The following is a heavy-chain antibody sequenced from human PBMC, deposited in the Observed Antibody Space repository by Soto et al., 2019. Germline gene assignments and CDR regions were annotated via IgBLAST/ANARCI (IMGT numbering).Heavy chain of an antibody. CDR2: IGPHGGPT. D-gene: IGHD2-21*02. Sequence: VVSQIVSCGAVEFNCSSHGVSWVRQAPGKGLEWGSAIGPHGGPTYSADSVKGRFTISRDNSKKALYLQINSLRVDDTAVYYCSWRGVTSTSWGRGSRVPVSS. CDR3: SWRGVTSTS. V-gene: IGHV3-23*01. J-gene: IGHJ5*02. CDR1: EFNCSSHG.